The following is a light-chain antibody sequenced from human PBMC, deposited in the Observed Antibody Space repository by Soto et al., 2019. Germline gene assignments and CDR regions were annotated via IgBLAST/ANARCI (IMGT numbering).Light chain of an antibody. Sequence: QPVLTQSSSASASLGSSVKLTCTLSSGHSSYIIAWHQQQPGKAPRYLMKLEGSGSYNKGSGVPDRFSGSSSGAARYLTISNLQFEDEADYYCETWDSNTLWVFGGGTQLTV. CDR3: ETWDSNTLWV. CDR2: LEGSGSY. CDR1: SGHSSYI. J-gene: IGLJ3*02. V-gene: IGLV4-60*02.